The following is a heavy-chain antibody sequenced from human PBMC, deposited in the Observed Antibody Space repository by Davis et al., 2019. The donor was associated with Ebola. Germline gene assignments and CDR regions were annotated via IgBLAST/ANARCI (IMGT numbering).Heavy chain of an antibody. Sequence: ASVKVSCKASGYTFTGYYMHWVRQAPGQGLEWMGWINPNSGGTNYAQKFQGRVTMTRDTSISTAYMELSRLRSDDTAVYYCARTRYYYDSSGNYEAFDIWGQGTMVTVSS. V-gene: IGHV1-2*02. D-gene: IGHD3-22*01. J-gene: IGHJ3*02. CDR3: ARTRYYYDSSGNYEAFDI. CDR2: INPNSGGT. CDR1: GYTFTGYY.